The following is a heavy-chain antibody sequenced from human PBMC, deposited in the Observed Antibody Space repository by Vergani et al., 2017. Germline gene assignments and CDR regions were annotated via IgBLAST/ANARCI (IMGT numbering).Heavy chain of an antibody. CDR3: ARDPDIVVVPAAPYYYYYYGMDV. Sequence: QVQLVQSGAEVKKPGASVKVSCKASGYTFTSYGISWVRQAPGQGLEWMGWISAYNGNTNYAQKLQGRVTMTTDTATSTAYMVLRSLRSDDTAVYYCARDPDIVVVPAAPYYYYYYGMDVWGQXP. V-gene: IGHV1-18*04. J-gene: IGHJ6*02. CDR2: ISAYNGNT. CDR1: GYTFTSYG. D-gene: IGHD2-2*01.